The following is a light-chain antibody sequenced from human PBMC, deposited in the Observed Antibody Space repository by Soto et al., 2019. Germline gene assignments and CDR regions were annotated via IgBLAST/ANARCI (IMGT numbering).Light chain of an antibody. V-gene: IGKV3-15*01. J-gene: IGKJ4*01. Sequence: EIVMTQSPATLAVSPGERATLSCRASQSVSTNLAWYQQKPGQAPRLLVYGASARPTGITGRSSGSGSWTEFTLHVSSLQSAGFAGYSCQQYNNWPPKLPFGGGANVMIK. CDR3: QQYNNWPPKLP. CDR1: QSVSTN. CDR2: GAS.